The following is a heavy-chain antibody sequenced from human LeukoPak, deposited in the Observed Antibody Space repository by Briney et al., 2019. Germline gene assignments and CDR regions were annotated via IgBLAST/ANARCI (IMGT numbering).Heavy chain of an antibody. V-gene: IGHV4-4*02. CDR1: GGSISSSNW. D-gene: IGHD6-19*01. Sequence: SGTLSLTCAVSGGSISSSNWRGWVRRPPGKGLEWIGEIYHSGSTNYNPSLKSRVTISVDKSKNQFSLKLSSVTAADTAVYYCARGNIAVAGLFDYWGQGTLVTVSS. J-gene: IGHJ4*02. CDR3: ARGNIAVAGLFDY. CDR2: IYHSGST.